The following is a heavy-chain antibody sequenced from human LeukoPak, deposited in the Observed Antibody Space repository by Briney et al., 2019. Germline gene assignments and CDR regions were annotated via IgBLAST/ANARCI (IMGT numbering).Heavy chain of an antibody. CDR2: ISGSGVTT. CDR3: AKEWGVDYGLRY. V-gene: IGHV3-23*01. CDR1: GFTSSSFG. Sequence: VGTLRLSCAAPGFTSSSFGMSCVRQAPQKGLEWVSAISGSGVTTYYAHSVKGRFTISRDNSKNTLYLQMNSLRADDTAVYYCAKEWGVDYGLRYWGQGTLVTVSS. D-gene: IGHD4-17*01. J-gene: IGHJ4*02.